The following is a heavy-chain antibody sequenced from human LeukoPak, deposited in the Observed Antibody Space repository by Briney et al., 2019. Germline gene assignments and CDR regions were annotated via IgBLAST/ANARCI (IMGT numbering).Heavy chain of an antibody. Sequence: GGSLRLSCAASGFTFSSYGMHWVRQAPGKGLEWVAVIWYDGSNKYYADSGKGRFTISRDNSKNTLYLQMNSLRAEDTAVYYCAREGGVRFLEWLFRGYYMDVWGKGTTVTVSS. CDR1: GFTFSSYG. V-gene: IGHV3-33*01. J-gene: IGHJ6*03. CDR3: AREGGVRFLEWLFRGYYMDV. D-gene: IGHD3-3*01. CDR2: IWYDGSNK.